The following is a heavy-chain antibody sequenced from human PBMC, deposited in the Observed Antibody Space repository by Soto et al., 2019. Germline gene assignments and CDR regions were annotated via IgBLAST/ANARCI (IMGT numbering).Heavy chain of an antibody. CDR1: GGSISSGDHY. CDR2: MYYSGST. Sequence: QVQLQESGPGLVKPSQTLSLTCTVSGGSISSGDHYWSWIRQPPGKGLEWLGFMYYSGSTYYNPSLKSRVTISIDTSKNQFSLKLTSVTAADTAVYYCARGLRYTYNRFDYWGQGTLVTVSS. D-gene: IGHD1-1*01. J-gene: IGHJ4*02. V-gene: IGHV4-30-4*01. CDR3: ARGLRYTYNRFDY.